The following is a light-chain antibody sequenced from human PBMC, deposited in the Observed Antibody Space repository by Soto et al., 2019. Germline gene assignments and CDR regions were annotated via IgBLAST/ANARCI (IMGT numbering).Light chain of an antibody. V-gene: IGKV4-1*01. J-gene: IGKJ2*01. CDR1: QSVLSTSNSYKY. CDR3: LQYFSFPYT. CDR2: WAS. Sequence: DIVMTQSPDSLSVSLGERATINCKSSQSVLSTSNSYKYLAWYQHKPGQPPKLLIYWASTRESGVPDRFSGSGSGTDFTLTISSLQAEDVAVYYCLQYFSFPYTFGQGTKLEIK.